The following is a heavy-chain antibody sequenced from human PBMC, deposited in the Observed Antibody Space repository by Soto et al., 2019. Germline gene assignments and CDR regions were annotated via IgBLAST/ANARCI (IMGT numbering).Heavy chain of an antibody. CDR3: AKDRGTALFDY. Sequence: QVQLVESGGGVVQPGRSLRLSCAASGFTFSSYGMHWVRQAPGKGLEWVAVISYDGSNKYYADSVKGRFTISRDNSKNTLYLQMNSLRAEDTAVYYCAKDRGTALFDYWGQGPLVTVSS. CDR2: ISYDGSNK. D-gene: IGHD1-26*01. CDR1: GFTFSSYG. J-gene: IGHJ4*02. V-gene: IGHV3-30*18.